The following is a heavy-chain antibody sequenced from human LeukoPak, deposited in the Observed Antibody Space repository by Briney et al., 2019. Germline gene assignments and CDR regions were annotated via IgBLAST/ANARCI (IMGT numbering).Heavy chain of an antibody. CDR1: GGSISSYY. J-gene: IGHJ5*02. CDR2: IYYSGST. D-gene: IGHD6-13*01. V-gene: IGHV4-59*01. Sequence: SETLSLTCTVSGGSISSYYWSWIRQPPGKGLEWIGYIYYSGSTNYNPSLMSRVTISVDTSKNQFSLKLSSVTAADTAVYYCARWYSSSWTDNWFDPWGQGTLVTVSS. CDR3: ARWYSSSWTDNWFDP.